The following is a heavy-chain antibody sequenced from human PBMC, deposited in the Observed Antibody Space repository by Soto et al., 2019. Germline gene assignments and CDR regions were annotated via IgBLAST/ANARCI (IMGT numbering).Heavy chain of an antibody. D-gene: IGHD3-10*01. Sequence: EVQLLESGGGLVQPGGSLRLSCAASGFTVSNHAMSWGRQAPGKGLEWVSAISGNGISTYYADSVRGRFTISRDNSKNTLYLQMNRLRADDTAVYYCARDAIAMVRGTNNWFDPWGQGTLVTVST. CDR2: ISGNGIST. V-gene: IGHV3-23*01. J-gene: IGHJ5*02. CDR1: GFTVSNHA. CDR3: ARDAIAMVRGTNNWFDP.